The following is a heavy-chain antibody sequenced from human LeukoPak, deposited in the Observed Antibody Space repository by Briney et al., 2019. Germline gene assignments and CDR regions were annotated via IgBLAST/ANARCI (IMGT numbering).Heavy chain of an antibody. J-gene: IGHJ4*02. V-gene: IGHV3-74*01. Sequence: GGSLRLSCAASGFTFSSYDMHWVRQAPGKGLVWVSRINSDGGSTSYADSVKGRFTISRDNAKNTLYLQMNSLRAEDTAVYYCARDPHDYGDLDYWGQGTLVTVSS. CDR3: ARDPHDYGDLDY. CDR2: INSDGGST. D-gene: IGHD4-17*01. CDR1: GFTFSSYD.